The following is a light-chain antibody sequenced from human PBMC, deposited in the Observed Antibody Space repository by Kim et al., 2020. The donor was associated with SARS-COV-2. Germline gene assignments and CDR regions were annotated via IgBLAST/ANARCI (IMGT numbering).Light chain of an antibody. J-gene: IGLJ3*02. Sequence: RVTISCTGSTTNIGEGYNVHCYQQLPGTDPNILMYGNSNRPSGVPDRFSGSKSGTSASLVITGLQAEDEADYYCQSYDSSLSGWVFGGGTKLTVL. V-gene: IGLV1-40*01. CDR1: TTNIGEGYN. CDR2: GNS. CDR3: QSYDSSLSGWV.